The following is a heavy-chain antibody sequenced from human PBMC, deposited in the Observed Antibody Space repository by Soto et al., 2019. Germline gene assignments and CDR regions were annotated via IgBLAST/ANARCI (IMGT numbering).Heavy chain of an antibody. J-gene: IGHJ3*02. CDR2: FIPRIDKI. V-gene: IGHV1-69*18. Sequence: QVQLVQSGAEVKKPGSSVTVSCTASGGTLTSFTIYWVRQAPGKGFEWMGSFIPRIDKINYAQKFQGRVTISADESSNTAYLELSSLTSEDTAVYYCARGWVEEAFDIWGQGTLVTMSS. D-gene: IGHD2-15*01. CDR1: GGTLTSFT. CDR3: ARGWVEEAFDI.